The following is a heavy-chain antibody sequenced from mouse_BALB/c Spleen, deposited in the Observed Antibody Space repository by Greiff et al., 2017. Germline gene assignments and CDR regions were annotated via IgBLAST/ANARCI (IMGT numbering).Heavy chain of an antibody. V-gene: IGHV1-15*01. CDR3: TRLGY. Sequence: QVQLKQSGAELVRPGASVTLSCKASGYTFTDYEMHWVKQTPVHGLEWIGAIDPETGGTAYNQKFKGKATLTADKSSSTAYMELRSLTSEDSAVYYCTRLGYWGQGTTLTVSS. CDR1: GYTFTDYE. CDR2: IDPETGGT. J-gene: IGHJ2*01. D-gene: IGHD4-1*01.